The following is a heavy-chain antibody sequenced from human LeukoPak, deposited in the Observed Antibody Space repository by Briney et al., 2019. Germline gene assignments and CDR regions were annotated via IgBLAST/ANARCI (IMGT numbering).Heavy chain of an antibody. CDR1: GFTFSSYG. CDR3: ARFALKTPPTD. V-gene: IGHV3-23*01. Sequence: GGSLRLSCAASGFTFSSYGMSWVRQAPGKGLEWVSGISGSGGSTYYAASVKGRFTISRDNSKNTLYLQMNSLRAEDTAVYYCARFALKTPPTDWGQGTLVTVSS. J-gene: IGHJ4*02. CDR2: ISGSGGST.